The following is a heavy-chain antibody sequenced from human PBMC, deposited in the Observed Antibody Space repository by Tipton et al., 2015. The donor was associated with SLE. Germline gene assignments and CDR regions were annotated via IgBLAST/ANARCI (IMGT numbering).Heavy chain of an antibody. D-gene: IGHD6-19*01. V-gene: IGHV4-34*01. J-gene: IGHJ6*02. CDR3: ARGVAVADPFDYCCGMDV. CDR2: INHSGST. Sequence: TLSLTCAVYGGSFSGYYWSWIRQPPGKGLEWIGEINHSGSTNYNPSLKSRVTISVDTSRNQFSLKLGSVTAADTAVYYCARGVAVADPFDYCCGMDVWRPGTPVTVSS. CDR1: GGSFSGYY.